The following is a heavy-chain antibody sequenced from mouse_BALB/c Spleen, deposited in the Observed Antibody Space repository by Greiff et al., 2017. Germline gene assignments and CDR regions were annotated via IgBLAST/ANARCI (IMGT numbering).Heavy chain of an antibody. J-gene: IGHJ2*01. Sequence: EVQLVESGPELVKPGASVKISCKASGYTFTDYNMHWVKQSHGKSLEWIGYIYPYNGGTGYNQKFKSKATLTVDNSSSTAYMELRSLTSEDSAVYYCARPRGTSATAYYFDYWGQGTTLTVSS. CDR2: IYPYNGGT. CDR3: ARPRGTSATAYYFDY. V-gene: IGHV1S29*02. D-gene: IGHD1-2*01. CDR1: GYTFTDYN.